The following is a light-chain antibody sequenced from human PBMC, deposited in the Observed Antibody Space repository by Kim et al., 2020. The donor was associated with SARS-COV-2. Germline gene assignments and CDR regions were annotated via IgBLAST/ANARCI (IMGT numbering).Light chain of an antibody. CDR3: QQYGSSPLT. V-gene: IGKV3-20*01. J-gene: IGKJ4*01. CDR2: GAS. CDR1: QSVSRSY. Sequence: FPGERATLSCRASQSVSRSYLAWYQQKPGQAPRLLIYGASSRATGIPDRFSGSGSGTDFTLTISRLEPEDFAVYYCQQYGSSPLTFGGGTKVDIK.